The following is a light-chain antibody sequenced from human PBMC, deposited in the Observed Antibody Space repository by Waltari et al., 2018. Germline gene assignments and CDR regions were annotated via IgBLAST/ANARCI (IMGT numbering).Light chain of an antibody. CDR1: QSVSSTY. J-gene: IGKJ4*01. CDR3: NQYSSSPLT. Sequence: EIVLTQSPGTLSLSPGERATLSCRASQSVSSTYLAWYQQKPGQAHRLLIYDASNRATGIPERFSGSGSGTNFTLTISRLGPEDFAVYYCNQYSSSPLTFGGGTKVEIK. V-gene: IGKV3-20*01. CDR2: DAS.